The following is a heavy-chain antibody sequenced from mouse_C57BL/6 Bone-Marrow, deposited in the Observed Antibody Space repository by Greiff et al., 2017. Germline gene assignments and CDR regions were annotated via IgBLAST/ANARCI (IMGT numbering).Heavy chain of an antibody. V-gene: IGHV1-55*01. CDR3: RRYRRYYGSNPPVAY. CDR1: GYTFTSYW. D-gene: IGHD1-1*01. CDR2: IYPGSGST. Sequence: VQLQQSGPELVKPGASVKMSCKASGYTFTSYWITWVKQRPGQGLEWIGDIYPGSGSTNYNEKFKSKATLTVDTSSSTAYMQLSSLTSEDSAVYSCRRYRRYYGSNPPVAYWGQGTLVTVSA. J-gene: IGHJ3*01.